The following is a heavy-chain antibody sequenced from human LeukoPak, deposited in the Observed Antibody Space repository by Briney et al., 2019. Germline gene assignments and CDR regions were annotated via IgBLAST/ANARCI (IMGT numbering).Heavy chain of an antibody. CDR3: AKGKRVVVVAATYFDY. D-gene: IGHD2-15*01. J-gene: IGHJ4*02. Sequence: GGSLRLSCAAFGFTFDDYAMHWVRQAPGKGLEWVSGISWNSGSIGYADSVKGRFTISRDNSKNTLYLQMNSLRAEDTAVYYCAKGKRVVVVAATYFDYWGQGTLVTVSS. CDR1: GFTFDDYA. V-gene: IGHV3-9*01. CDR2: ISWNSGSI.